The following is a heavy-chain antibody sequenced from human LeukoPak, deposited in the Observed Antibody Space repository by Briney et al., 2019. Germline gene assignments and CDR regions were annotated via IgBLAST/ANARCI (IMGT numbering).Heavy chain of an antibody. D-gene: IGHD3-22*01. V-gene: IGHV3-43D*04. CDR1: GFTFDDYA. CDR2: ISWDGGSP. CDR3: AKDIYYDSSGYMDI. Sequence: PGGSLRLSCAASGFTFDDYAMHWVRQAPGKGLEWVSLISWDGGSPYYADSVKGRFTISRDNSKNSLYLQMNSLRAEDTALYYCAKDIYYDSSGYMDIWGKGTTVTVSS. J-gene: IGHJ6*03.